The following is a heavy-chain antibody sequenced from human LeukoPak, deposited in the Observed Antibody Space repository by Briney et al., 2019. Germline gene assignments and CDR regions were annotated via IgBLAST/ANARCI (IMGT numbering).Heavy chain of an antibody. Sequence: QAGGSLRLSCAASGFTFSDHYMDWVRQAPGKGLEWVAVISYDGSNKYYADSVKGRFTISRDNSKNTLYLQMNSLRAEDTAVYYCARGRSYFDYWGQGTLVTVSS. CDR1: GFTFSDHY. J-gene: IGHJ4*02. CDR2: ISYDGSNK. V-gene: IGHV3-30-3*01. CDR3: ARGRSYFDY.